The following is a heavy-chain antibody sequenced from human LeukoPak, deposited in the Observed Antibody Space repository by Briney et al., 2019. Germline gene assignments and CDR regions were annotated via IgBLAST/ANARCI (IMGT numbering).Heavy chain of an antibody. CDR3: ARGDHYYYMDV. CDR2: ISSNGGST. J-gene: IGHJ6*03. Sequence: GGSLRLSCAASGFTFSSYEMNWVRQAPGKGLEYVSAISSNGGSTYYANSVKGRFTISRDNSKNTLYLQMGSLRAEDMAVYYCARGDHYYYMDVWGKGTTVTVSS. V-gene: IGHV3-64*01. CDR1: GFTFSSYE.